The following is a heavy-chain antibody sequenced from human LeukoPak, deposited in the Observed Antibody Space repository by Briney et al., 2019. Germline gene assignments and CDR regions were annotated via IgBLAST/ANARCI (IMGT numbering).Heavy chain of an antibody. J-gene: IGHJ4*02. Sequence: GGSLRLSCAASGSTFSTYEMNWVRQAPGKGLEWVSYISGSGGTIYYADSVKGRFTISRDNAKNSLYLQVNSVRDEDTAVYHCARTRGWYGDYFDYWGQGTLVTVSS. CDR1: GSTFSTYE. V-gene: IGHV3-48*03. CDR3: ARTRGWYGDYFDY. CDR2: ISGSGGTI. D-gene: IGHD6-19*01.